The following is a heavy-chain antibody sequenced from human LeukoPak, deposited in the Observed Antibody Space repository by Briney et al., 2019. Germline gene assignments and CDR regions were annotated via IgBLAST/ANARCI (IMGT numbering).Heavy chain of an antibody. CDR3: ATDQDHGYFRQ. J-gene: IGHJ1*01. CDR2: IKEDGSEK. D-gene: IGHD4-17*01. CDR1: GFTFSSYG. Sequence: GGSLRLSCAASGFTFSSYGMHWVRQAPGKEPEWVANIKEDGSEKYYEDSVRGRFTISRDNAKNTLYLDMNSLRAEDTAVFYCATDQDHGYFRQWGQGTLVIVSS. V-gene: IGHV3-7*01.